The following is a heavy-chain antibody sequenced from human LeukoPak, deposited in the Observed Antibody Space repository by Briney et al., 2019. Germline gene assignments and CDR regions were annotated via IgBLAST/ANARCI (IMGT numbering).Heavy chain of an antibody. CDR2: ISGSGSST. Sequence: GGSLRLSCAASGFTFSSYAMSWVHQAPGKGLEWVSAISGSGSSTYYADSVKGRFTISRDNSKNTLYLQMNSLRAEDTAVYYCAKNGYDFWSGYYPAGKNWFDPWGQGTLVTVSS. D-gene: IGHD3-3*01. CDR3: AKNGYDFWSGYYPAGKNWFDP. V-gene: IGHV3-23*01. CDR1: GFTFSSYA. J-gene: IGHJ5*02.